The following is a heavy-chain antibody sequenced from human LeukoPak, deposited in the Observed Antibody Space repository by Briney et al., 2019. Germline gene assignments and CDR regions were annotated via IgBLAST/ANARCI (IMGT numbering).Heavy chain of an antibody. CDR1: EYSFTSYW. D-gene: IGHD4-17*01. V-gene: IGHV5-51*01. Sequence: PGDPLKISGKVSEYSFTSYWIGWVRKMPGKGLKGMGIIYPGDSDTRYSPSFQGQVTISADKSISTAYLQWSSLKASDTAMYYCARGGDYGYYVTFDYWGQGTLVTVSS. CDR3: ARGGDYGYYVTFDY. J-gene: IGHJ4*02. CDR2: IYPGDSDT.